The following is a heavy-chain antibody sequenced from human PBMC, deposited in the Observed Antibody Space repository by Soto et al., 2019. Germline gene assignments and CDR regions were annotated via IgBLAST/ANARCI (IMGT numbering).Heavy chain of an antibody. Sequence: PGASLKISCQGSGYSFTNYWIGWVRQIPVTGLEWLGIIYPGNSNTRYSPSFEGQVTMSADKSINTAYLQWSSLRASDTAIYFCARPSDVGLASSFDSWGQGTLVTVSS. J-gene: IGHJ4*02. CDR3: ARPSDVGLASSFDS. V-gene: IGHV5-51*01. CDR2: IYPGNSNT. CDR1: GYSFTNYW.